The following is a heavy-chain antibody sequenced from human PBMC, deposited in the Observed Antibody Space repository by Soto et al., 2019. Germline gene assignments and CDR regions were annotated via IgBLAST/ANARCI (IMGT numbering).Heavy chain of an antibody. D-gene: IGHD3-3*01. J-gene: IGHJ4*02. CDR3: ARALVFSWSGIYYFDY. CDR1: GGSIYSYY. V-gene: IGHV4-59*01. Sequence: QVQLQESGPGLVKPSETLSLTCTVSGGSIYSYYWSWIRQPPGKGLEWIGSIYYSGSTNYNPSLKSRVTISIDTSKNQFSLRLSSVTAADTAVYYCARALVFSWSGIYYFDYWGPGALVTVSS. CDR2: IYYSGST.